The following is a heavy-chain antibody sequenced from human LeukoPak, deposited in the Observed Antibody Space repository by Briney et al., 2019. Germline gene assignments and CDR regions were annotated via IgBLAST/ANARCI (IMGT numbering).Heavy chain of an antibody. CDR1: GFTVSSNY. CDR3: AREQEMATMPDAFDI. J-gene: IGHJ3*02. CDR2: IYSGGST. D-gene: IGHD5-24*01. V-gene: IGHV3-53*01. Sequence: GGSLRLSCAASGFTVSSNYMSWVRQAPGKGLEWVSVIYSGGSTYYADSVKGRFTISRDNAKNSLYLQMNSLRAEDTAVYYCAREQEMATMPDAFDIWGQGTMVTVSS.